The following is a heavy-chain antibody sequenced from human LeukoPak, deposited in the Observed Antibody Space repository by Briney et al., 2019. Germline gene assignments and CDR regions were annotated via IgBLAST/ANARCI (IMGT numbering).Heavy chain of an antibody. J-gene: IGHJ5*02. D-gene: IGHD5-18*01. V-gene: IGHV5-51*01. CDR2: IYPVDSDT. Sequence: GESLKISCKGSGYSFTSYWIGWVRQMPGKGLEWMGIIYPVDSDTRYSPSFQGQVTISADKSISTAYLQWSSLKASDTAMYYCARHGRYSYGPALQGWFDPWGQGTLVTVSS. CDR1: GYSFTSYW. CDR3: ARHGRYSYGPALQGWFDP.